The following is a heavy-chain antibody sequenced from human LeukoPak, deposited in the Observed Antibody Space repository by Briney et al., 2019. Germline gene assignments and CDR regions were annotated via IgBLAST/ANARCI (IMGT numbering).Heavy chain of an antibody. J-gene: IGHJ4*02. CDR3: AKDRWGVYEHCCEPFDY. D-gene: IGHD2-21*01. Sequence: GGSLRLSCAASGFTFSTYGMNWVRQAPGKGLEWVSAISGSGISTYYAESVRGRFTVSRDNPKNTLYLHMTSLRAEDTAVYYCAKDRWGVYEHCCEPFDYWGQGTLVTVSS. CDR1: GFTFSTYG. CDR2: ISGSGIST. V-gene: IGHV3-23*01.